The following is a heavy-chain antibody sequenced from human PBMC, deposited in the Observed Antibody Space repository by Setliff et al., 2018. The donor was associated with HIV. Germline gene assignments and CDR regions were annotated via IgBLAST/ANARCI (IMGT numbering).Heavy chain of an antibody. CDR2: INHSGST. Sequence: PSETLSLTCTVSGASIRSHYWSWIRQPPGKRLEWIGEINHSGSTNYNPSLKSRVTISVDTSKNHFSLKLRSVTAADTAVYFCARLGSGWSDSYYYAMDVWGQGTTVTVSS. CDR1: GASIRSHY. J-gene: IGHJ6*02. D-gene: IGHD6-19*01. CDR3: ARLGSGWSDSYYYAMDV. V-gene: IGHV4-59*08.